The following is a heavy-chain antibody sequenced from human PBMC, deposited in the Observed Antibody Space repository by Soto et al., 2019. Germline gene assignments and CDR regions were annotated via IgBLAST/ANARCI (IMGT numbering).Heavy chain of an antibody. CDR2: MNPNSGNT. CDR3: ASERSAGTGWFDP. J-gene: IGHJ5*02. D-gene: IGHD6-13*01. V-gene: IGHV1-8*01. Sequence: QVQLVQSGAEVKKPGASVKVSCKASGYTFTSYDINWVRQATGQGLEWMGWMNPNSGNTGYAQKFQGRVTMTRNTSMSTAYMELSRLRSEDTAVYYCASERSAGTGWFDPWGQGTLVTVSS. CDR1: GYTFTSYD.